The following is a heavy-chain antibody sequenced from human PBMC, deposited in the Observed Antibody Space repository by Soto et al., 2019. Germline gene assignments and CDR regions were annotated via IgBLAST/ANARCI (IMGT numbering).Heavy chain of an antibody. V-gene: IGHV4-30-2*01. J-gene: IGHJ3*02. CDR1: GGSISSGGYS. D-gene: IGHD3-3*01. CDR2: IYHSGST. Sequence: SETLSLTCAVSGGSISSGGYSWSWIRQPPGKGLEWIGYIYHSGSTYYNPSLKSRVTISVDRSKNQFSLKLSSVTAADTAVYYCARNRYDFWSGYHHAFDIWGQGTMVT. CDR3: ARNRYDFWSGYHHAFDI.